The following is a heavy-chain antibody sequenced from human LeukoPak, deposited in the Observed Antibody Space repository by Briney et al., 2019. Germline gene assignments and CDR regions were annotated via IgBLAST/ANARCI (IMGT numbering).Heavy chain of an antibody. CDR2: IYHSGST. D-gene: IGHD4-11*01. V-gene: IGHV4-30-2*01. CDR1: GGSISSGGYY. J-gene: IGHJ4*02. CDR3: ARDLLTTFDY. Sequence: SETLSLTCTVSGGSISSGGYYWSWIRQPPGKGLEWIGYIYHSGSTYYNPSLKSRVTISVDRSKNQFSLKLSSVTAADTAVYYCARDLLTTFDYWGQGTLVTVSS.